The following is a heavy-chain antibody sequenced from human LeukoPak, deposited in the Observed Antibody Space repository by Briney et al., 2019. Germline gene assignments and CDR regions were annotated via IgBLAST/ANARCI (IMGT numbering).Heavy chain of an antibody. J-gene: IGHJ4*02. CDR3: AKDHYSSGWPPDY. CDR1: GFTFSSYA. V-gene: IGHV3-23*01. CDR2: ISGSGGST. D-gene: IGHD6-19*01. Sequence: GGSLRLSCAASGFTFSSYAMSWVRQAPGKGLEWVSAISGSGGSTYYADSVKGRFTISRDNSKNTLYLQMNSLRAEDTAVYYCAKDHYSSGWPPDYWGQRTLVTVSS.